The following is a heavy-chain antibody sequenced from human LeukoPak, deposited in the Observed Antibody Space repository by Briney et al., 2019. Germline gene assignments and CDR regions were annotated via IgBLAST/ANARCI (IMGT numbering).Heavy chain of an antibody. J-gene: IGHJ4*02. D-gene: IGHD2-21*01. CDR2: ISGSGDNT. Sequence: GSLRLSCAASGFTFSSYAMSWVRQAPGKGLEWVSGISGSGDNTYYADSVTGRFTVSRDNAKTTLYLQMNSLRADDTAVYYCATEKGDSPDYWGQGSLVTVSS. CDR3: ATEKGDSPDY. CDR1: GFTFSSYA. V-gene: IGHV3-23*01.